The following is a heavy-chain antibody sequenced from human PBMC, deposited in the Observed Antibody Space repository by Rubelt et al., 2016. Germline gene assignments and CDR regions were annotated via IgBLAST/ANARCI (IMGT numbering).Heavy chain of an antibody. J-gene: IGHJ3*02. CDR1: GYTFTGYY. CDR2: INPNSGGT. Sequence: QVQLVQSGAEVKKPGSSVKVSCKASGYTFTGYYMHWVRQAPGQGLEWMGWINPNSGGTNYAQKFRGRVTITEDDTTSRAYMDLGSLRTGDTAVYYCARDFLEWSDAFDIWGQGTMVTVSS. CDR3: ARDFLEWSDAFDI. V-gene: IGHV1-2*02. D-gene: IGHD3-3*01.